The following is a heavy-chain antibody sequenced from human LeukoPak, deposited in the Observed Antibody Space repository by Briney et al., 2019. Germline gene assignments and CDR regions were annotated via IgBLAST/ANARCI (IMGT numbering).Heavy chain of an antibody. CDR2: ISYDGSNK. J-gene: IGHJ4*02. Sequence: GGSLRLSCAASGFTFSSYAMSWVRQAPGKGLEWVTLISYDGSNKYYADSVKGRFIISRDNSNNTLYLQMNSLRPEDTAVYYCAKASGYDSFFDYWGQGTLVTVSS. CDR3: AKASGYDSFFDY. CDR1: GFTFSSYA. D-gene: IGHD5-12*01. V-gene: IGHV3-30*18.